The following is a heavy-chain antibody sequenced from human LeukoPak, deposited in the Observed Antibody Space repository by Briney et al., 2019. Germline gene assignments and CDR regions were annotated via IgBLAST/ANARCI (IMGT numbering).Heavy chain of an antibody. J-gene: IGHJ5*02. CDR3: TRRANGRRYNWFDT. D-gene: IGHD2-8*01. Sequence: AASVTVSCKASGYTFTSYDINWVRQATGQALEWMGWMNPHSDNTAYAQKFQGRVTMTKNTSISTAYMELSSLRSDDTAVYYCTRRANGRRYNWFDTWGQGTLVTVSS. V-gene: IGHV1-8*01. CDR2: MNPHSDNT. CDR1: GYTFTSYD.